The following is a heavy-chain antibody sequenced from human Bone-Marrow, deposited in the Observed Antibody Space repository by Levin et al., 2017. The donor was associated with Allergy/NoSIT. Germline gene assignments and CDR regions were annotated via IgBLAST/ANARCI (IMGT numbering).Heavy chain of an antibody. CDR3: ARDPDSTGWFGLDY. V-gene: IGHV6-1*01. D-gene: IGHD6-19*01. CDR2: TYYRSKWHY. CDR1: GASVSTNIGA. J-gene: IGHJ4*02. Sequence: SETLSLTCAISGASVSTNIGAWNWIRQSPLRGLEWLGRTYYRSKWHYESAASVKSQITINPDTSKNQFSLQLNSVTPEDTAVYYCARDPDSTGWFGLDYWGRGTLVTVSS.